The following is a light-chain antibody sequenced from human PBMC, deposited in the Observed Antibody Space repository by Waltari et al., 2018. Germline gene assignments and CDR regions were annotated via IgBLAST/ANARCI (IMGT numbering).Light chain of an antibody. CDR3: QQYYTYPFT. J-gene: IGKJ3*01. V-gene: IGKV1-8*01. Sequence: AIRMTQSPSSFSASTGDRVTITCRASQGINGYLAWYQQKPGKAPKLLISAASSLQSGVPSRFSGSGAGTDFTLTISCLQSEDFATYFCQQYYTYPFTFGPGTKVDIK. CDR2: AAS. CDR1: QGINGY.